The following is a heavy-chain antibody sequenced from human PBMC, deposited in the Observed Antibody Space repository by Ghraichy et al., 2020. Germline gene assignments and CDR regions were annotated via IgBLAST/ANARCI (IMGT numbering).Heavy chain of an antibody. J-gene: IGHJ6*02. CDR2: INPNSGGT. Sequence: ASVKVSCKASGYTFTGYYMHWVRQAPGQGLEWMGWINPNSGGTNYAQKFQGRVTMTRDTSISTAYMELSRLRSDDTAVYYCARDLIELICSGGSCYRGVYYGMDVWGQGTTVTVSS. CDR3: ARDLIELICSGGSCYRGVYYGMDV. CDR1: GYTFTGYY. V-gene: IGHV1-2*02. D-gene: IGHD2-15*01.